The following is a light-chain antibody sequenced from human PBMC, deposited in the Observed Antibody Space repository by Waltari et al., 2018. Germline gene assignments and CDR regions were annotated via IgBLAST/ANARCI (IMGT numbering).Light chain of an antibody. Sequence: SHVLTQPPSVSVAPGQTAKITFGGNSVGSESLPWYQPKAGRAPEVVVYGDSARPSGIPGRMSGAKSGNTATLAIARVEAGDEADYYCQLWDGITDHWVFGGGTKVTVL. CDR2: GDS. V-gene: IGLV3-21*02. CDR1: SVGSES. CDR3: QLWDGITDHWV. J-gene: IGLJ3*02.